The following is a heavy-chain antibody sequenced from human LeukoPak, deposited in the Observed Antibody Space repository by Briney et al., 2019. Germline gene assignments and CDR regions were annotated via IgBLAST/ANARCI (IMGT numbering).Heavy chain of an antibody. CDR2: ISSSGSTI. CDR3: ARDDEGSGYDYYYFDY. V-gene: IGHV3-48*03. J-gene: IGHJ4*02. Sequence: PGGSLRLSCAASGFTFSSYEMNWVRQAPGKGLEWVSYISSSGSTIYYADSVKGRFTICRDNAKNSLYLQMNSLRAEDTAVYYCARDDEGSGYDYYYFDYWGQGTLVTVSS. D-gene: IGHD5-12*01. CDR1: GFTFSSYE.